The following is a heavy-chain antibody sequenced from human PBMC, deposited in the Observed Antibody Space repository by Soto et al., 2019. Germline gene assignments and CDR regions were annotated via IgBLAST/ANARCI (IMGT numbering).Heavy chain of an antibody. CDR3: ASTWKPGIAAAGTSYYGMDV. V-gene: IGHV5-51*01. D-gene: IGHD6-13*01. J-gene: IGHJ6*02. Sequence: GVSMKISCKGSEYSFTGYWIGWARQMPGKGLEWMGIIYPGDSDTRYSPSFQGQVTISADKSISTAYLQWSSLKASDTAMYYCASTWKPGIAAAGTSYYGMDVWGQGTTVTVSS. CDR2: IYPGDSDT. CDR1: EYSFTGYW.